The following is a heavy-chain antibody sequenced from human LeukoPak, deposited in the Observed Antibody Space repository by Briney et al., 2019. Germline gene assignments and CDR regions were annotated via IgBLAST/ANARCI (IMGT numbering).Heavy chain of an antibody. V-gene: IGHV3-74*01. CDR3: ARVPNYYDSSGYYQGVDAFDI. CDR1: GFTFSSYW. Sequence: GGSLRLSCAASGFTFSSYWMHWVRQAPGKGLVWVSRINSDGSSTSYADSVKGRFTISRDNAKNTLYLQMNSLRAEDTAVYYCARVPNYYDSSGYYQGVDAFDIWGQGTMVTVSS. CDR2: INSDGSST. J-gene: IGHJ3*02. D-gene: IGHD3-22*01.